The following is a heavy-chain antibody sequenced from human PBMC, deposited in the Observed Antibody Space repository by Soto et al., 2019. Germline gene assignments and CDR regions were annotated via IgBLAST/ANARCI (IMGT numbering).Heavy chain of an antibody. CDR3: ARDGIVVVSREPGGFEP. CDR2: ISSSSSYI. Sequence: EVQLVESGGGLVKPGGSLRLSCAASGFTFSSYSMNWVRQAPGKGLEWVASISSSSSYIYYADSVKGRFTISRDNAKNALYLQMNSLSAEHTAVYYCARDGIVVVSREPGGFEPWGQGRLVTVS. J-gene: IGHJ5*02. D-gene: IGHD2-15*01. V-gene: IGHV3-21*01. CDR1: GFTFSSYS.